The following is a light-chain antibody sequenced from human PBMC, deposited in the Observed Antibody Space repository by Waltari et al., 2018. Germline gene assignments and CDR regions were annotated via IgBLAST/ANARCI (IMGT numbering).Light chain of an antibody. CDR1: TSDIANYNY. J-gene: IGLJ3*02. Sequence: QSALTQPPSASGSPGQSVPIPCTGPTSDIANYNYVSWYQQFPGRAPKLIIDEAKRRPSGVPDRFSGSKSGSTAFLTVSGLQADDEADYHCATYAGSYVLFGGGTKLTVL. CDR3: ATYAGSYVL. V-gene: IGLV2-8*01. CDR2: EAK.